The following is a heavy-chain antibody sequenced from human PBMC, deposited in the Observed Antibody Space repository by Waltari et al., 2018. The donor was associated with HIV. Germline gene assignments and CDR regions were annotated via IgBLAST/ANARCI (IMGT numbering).Heavy chain of an antibody. V-gene: IGHV6-1*01. CDR1: GDHVPTTNPA. CDR3: ARGGQWLNWFGP. Sequence: QLQQSGPGLVKPSQTLYPPSDLPGDHVPTTNPAWNWIRQSPSRGLGWLGRTYYRSRWYNEYAASVKSRRSFNSDTSKNQFSLQLKSVTPEDTAVYYCARGGQWLNWFGPWGQGTLVTVSS. J-gene: IGHJ5*02. D-gene: IGHD6-19*01. CDR2: TYYRSRWYN.